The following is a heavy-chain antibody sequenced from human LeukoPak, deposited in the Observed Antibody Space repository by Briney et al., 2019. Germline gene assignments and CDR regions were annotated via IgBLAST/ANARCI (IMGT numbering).Heavy chain of an antibody. Sequence: SETLSLTCTVSGGSISSYYWSWIRQPPGKGLEWIGYIYYSGSTNYNPSLKSRVTISVDTSKNQFSLKLSSVTAADTAMYYCARRTEQLVGLDYWGQGTLVTVSS. CDR2: IYYSGST. CDR3: ARRTEQLVGLDY. V-gene: IGHV4-59*01. J-gene: IGHJ4*02. CDR1: GGSISSYY. D-gene: IGHD6-6*01.